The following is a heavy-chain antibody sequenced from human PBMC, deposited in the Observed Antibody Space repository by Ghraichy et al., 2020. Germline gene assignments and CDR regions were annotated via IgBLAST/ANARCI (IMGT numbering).Heavy chain of an antibody. CDR2: ISSDGGSI. CDR3: LKWSLVRGVVDY. J-gene: IGHJ4*02. Sequence: GGSLRLSCAASGFTFSSFAMHWVRQPPGKGLEYVSAISSDGGSIYYADAVKGRFTISRDNPKNTLYLQMRRLRVEDTAVDYCLKWSLVRGVVDYVGQGTPVTVSS. CDR1: GFTFSSFA. D-gene: IGHD3-10*01. V-gene: IGHV3-64D*08.